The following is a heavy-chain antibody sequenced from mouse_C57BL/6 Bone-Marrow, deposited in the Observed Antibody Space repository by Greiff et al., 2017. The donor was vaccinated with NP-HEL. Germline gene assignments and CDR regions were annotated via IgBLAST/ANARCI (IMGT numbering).Heavy chain of an antibody. CDR2: ISDGGSYT. D-gene: IGHD1-1*01. CDR1: GFTFSSYA. J-gene: IGHJ2*01. V-gene: IGHV5-4*01. Sequence: EVQVVESGGGLVKPGGSLKLSCAASGFTFSSYAMSWVRQTPEKRLEWVATISDGGSYTYYPDNVKGRFTISRDNAKNNLYLQMSHLKSEDTAMYYCARDSLYYYGSPYYFDYWGQGTTLTVSS. CDR3: ARDSLYYYGSPYYFDY.